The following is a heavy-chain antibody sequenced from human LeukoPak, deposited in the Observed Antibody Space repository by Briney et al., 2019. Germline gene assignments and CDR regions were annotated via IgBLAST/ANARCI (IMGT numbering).Heavy chain of an antibody. CDR3: ARTMVRGVIISYYYYYGMDV. Sequence: ASVKVSCKASGYTFTSYAMHWVRQAPGQRLEWMGWINAGNGNTKYSQKFQGRVTITRDTSASTAYMELSSLRSEDTAVYYCARTMVRGVIISYYYYYGMDVWGKGTTVTVSS. D-gene: IGHD3-10*01. CDR2: INAGNGNT. J-gene: IGHJ6*04. CDR1: GYTFTSYA. V-gene: IGHV1-3*01.